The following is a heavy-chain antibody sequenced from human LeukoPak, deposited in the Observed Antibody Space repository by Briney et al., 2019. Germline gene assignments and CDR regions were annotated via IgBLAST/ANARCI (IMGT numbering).Heavy chain of an antibody. V-gene: IGHV4-39*01. CDR2: IYYSGST. D-gene: IGHD3-9*01. CDR1: GGSISSSSYY. Sequence: SETLSLTCTVSGGSISSSSYYWGWIRQPPGKGLEWIGSIYYSGSTYYNPSLKSRVTISVDTSKNQFSQKLSSVTAADTAVYYCARQGYDILTGYPNWFDPWGQGTLVTVSS. CDR3: ARQGYDILTGYPNWFDP. J-gene: IGHJ5*02.